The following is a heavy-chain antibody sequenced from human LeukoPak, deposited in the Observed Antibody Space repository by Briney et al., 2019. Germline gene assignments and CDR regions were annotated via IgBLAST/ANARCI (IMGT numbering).Heavy chain of an antibody. CDR2: INPNNGDT. CDR1: GYIFTGYY. J-gene: IGHJ5*02. Sequence: GASVKVSSKASGYIFTGYYMHWVRQAPGQGPEWMGWINPNNGDTKYAQKFQGRVSMTRDTSITTAYMELSRLRSDDTAFYYCARNGQLLSGGNWFDPWGQGALVTVSS. D-gene: IGHD1-26*01. V-gene: IGHV1-2*02. CDR3: ARNGQLLSGGNWFDP.